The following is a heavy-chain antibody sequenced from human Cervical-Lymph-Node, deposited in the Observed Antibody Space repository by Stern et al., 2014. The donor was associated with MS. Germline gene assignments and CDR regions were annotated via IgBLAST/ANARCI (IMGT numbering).Heavy chain of an antibody. CDR2: ISPGGTYT. D-gene: IGHD3-10*01. CDR1: GFTFNNYA. Sequence: ELQLVESGGGLVQPGGSLRLSCAASGFTFNNYAMNWVRHAPGKGLEWVSAISPGGTYTYYADSVKGRFTIPRDNSTNTVYLQMNSLRAEDSAVYYCAKDRRGDWGQGTLVTVSS. J-gene: IGHJ4*02. CDR3: AKDRRGD. V-gene: IGHV3-23*04.